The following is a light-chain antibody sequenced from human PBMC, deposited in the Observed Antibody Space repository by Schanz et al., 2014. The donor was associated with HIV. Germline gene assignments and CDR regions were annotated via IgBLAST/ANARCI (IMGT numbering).Light chain of an antibody. J-gene: IGLJ1*01. Sequence: QSALTQPASVSGSPGQSISISCTGTSGDVGSYNYVSWYQQHPGKAPKLIIYEVNKRPSGVPNRFSGSKSGNTASLTLSGLQAEDEADYYCCSYTTTSTYVFGAGTKLTVL. CDR1: SGDVGSYNY. CDR3: CSYTTTSTYV. CDR2: EVN. V-gene: IGLV2-14*03.